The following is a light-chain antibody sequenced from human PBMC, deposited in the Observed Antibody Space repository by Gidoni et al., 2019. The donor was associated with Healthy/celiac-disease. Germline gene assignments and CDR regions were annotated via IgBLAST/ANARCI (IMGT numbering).Light chain of an antibody. J-gene: IGKJ3*01. Sequence: DIQMTHSPSSVSASVGDRVTITCRASRGISSWLAWYQQKPGKAPKLLIYAASSLQSGVPSRFSGSGSGTDFTLTISSRQPEDFATYYCQQANSFPFTFGPGTKVDIK. V-gene: IGKV1D-12*01. CDR1: RGISSW. CDR2: AAS. CDR3: QQANSFPFT.